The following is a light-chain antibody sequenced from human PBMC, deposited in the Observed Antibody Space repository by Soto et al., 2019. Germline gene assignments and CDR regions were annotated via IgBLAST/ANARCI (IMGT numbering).Light chain of an antibody. CDR3: QQYSKWPIT. Sequence: EIVMTQSPATLSVSPGERAGLSCRASLSISTHLAWYEQKPGQAPRLLIYGISTRATGIPARFSGSGSGTEFSLTISSLQSEDFAVYYCQQYSKWPITFGQGTRLEI. J-gene: IGKJ5*01. CDR2: GIS. V-gene: IGKV3-15*01. CDR1: LSISTH.